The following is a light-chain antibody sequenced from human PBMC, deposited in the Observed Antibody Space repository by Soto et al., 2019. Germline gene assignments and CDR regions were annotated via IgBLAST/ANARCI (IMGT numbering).Light chain of an antibody. CDR1: SSDVGSYNL. V-gene: IGLV2-23*01. CDR3: FSYAGSSTILV. Sequence: QSVLTQPASVSGSPGQSITISCTGTSSDVGSYNLVSWYQQHPGKAPKLMIYEGSKRPSGVSNRFSGSKSGNTASLTISGLQAEDEAGYYCFSYAGSSTILVFGGGTKLTVL. CDR2: EGS. J-gene: IGLJ2*01.